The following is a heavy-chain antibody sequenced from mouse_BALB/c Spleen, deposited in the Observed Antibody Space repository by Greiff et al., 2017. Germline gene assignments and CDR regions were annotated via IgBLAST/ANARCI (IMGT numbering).Heavy chain of an antibody. J-gene: IGHJ2*01. D-gene: IGHD1-1*01. CDR3: ARGGTTVPYYFDY. CDR2: IWAGGST. CDR1: GFSLTSYG. Sequence: VQLQQSGPGLVAPSQSLSITCTVSGFSLTSYGVHWVRQPPGKGLEWLGVIWAGGSTNYNSALMSRLSISKDNSKSQVFLKMNRLQTDDTAMYYCARGGTTVPYYFDYWGQGTTLTVSS. V-gene: IGHV2-9*02.